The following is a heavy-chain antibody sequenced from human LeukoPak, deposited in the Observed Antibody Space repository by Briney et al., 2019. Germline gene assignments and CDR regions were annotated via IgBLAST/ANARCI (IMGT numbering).Heavy chain of an antibody. D-gene: IGHD7-27*01. CDR1: GFTFSSHA. CDR3: AKDRGHWGPTYFDY. J-gene: IGHJ4*02. Sequence: GGSLRLSCPASGFTFSSHAMSWVRQAPGKGLEWVAGISGSGESTFYADSVKGRITISRDNSKNTLYLQMNSLRAEDTAVYYCAKDRGHWGPTYFDYWGQGTLVTVSS. CDR2: ISGSGEST. V-gene: IGHV3-23*01.